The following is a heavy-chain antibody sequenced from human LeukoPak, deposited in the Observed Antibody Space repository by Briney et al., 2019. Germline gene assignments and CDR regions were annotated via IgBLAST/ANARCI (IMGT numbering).Heavy chain of an antibody. CDR3: ARGVIQLSTDAFDI. Sequence: SETLSLTCTVSGGSISSGGYYWSWIRQHPGKGLEWIGYIYYSGSTNYNPSLKSRVTISVDTSKNQFSLKLSSVTAADTAVYYCARGVIQLSTDAFDIWGQGTMVTVSS. V-gene: IGHV4-61*08. J-gene: IGHJ3*02. CDR2: IYYSGST. D-gene: IGHD5-18*01. CDR1: GGSISSGGYY.